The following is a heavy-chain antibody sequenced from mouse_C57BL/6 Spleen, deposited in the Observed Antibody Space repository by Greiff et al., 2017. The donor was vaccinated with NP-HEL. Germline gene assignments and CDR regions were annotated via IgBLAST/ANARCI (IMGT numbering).Heavy chain of an antibody. D-gene: IGHD1-2*01. CDR3: TRVSLRPWYFDV. CDR1: GFTFSSYA. V-gene: IGHV5-9-1*02. J-gene: IGHJ1*03. CDR2: ISSGGDYI. Sequence: EVKLMESGEGLVKPGGSLKLSCAASGFTFSSYAMSWVRQTPEKRLEWVAYISSGGDYIYYADTVKGRFTISRDNARNTLYLQMSSLKSEDTAMYYRTRVSLRPWYFDVWGTGTTVTVSS.